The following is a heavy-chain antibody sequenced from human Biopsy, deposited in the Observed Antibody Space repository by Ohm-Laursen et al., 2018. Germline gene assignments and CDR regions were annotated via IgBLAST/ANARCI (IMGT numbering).Heavy chain of an antibody. CDR3: ARDTRWSPYSMDV. Sequence: GSLRLSCAASGFSFSDYHMRRIRQAPGRGLEWVSYISGGGTIYYGDSMKGRVTISRDNAKNSLYLQMQSLRAEDTAVYYCARDTRWSPYSMDVWGQGTTVTVSS. CDR1: GFSFSDYH. CDR2: ISGGGTI. D-gene: IGHD4-23*01. V-gene: IGHV3-11*01. J-gene: IGHJ6*02.